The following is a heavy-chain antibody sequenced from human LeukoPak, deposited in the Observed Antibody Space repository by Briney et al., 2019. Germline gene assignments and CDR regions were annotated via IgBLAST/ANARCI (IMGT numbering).Heavy chain of an antibody. D-gene: IGHD6-19*01. J-gene: IGHJ4*02. CDR3: ARDPGNKDSGWYYFDY. CDR1: GFTFGTYW. V-gene: IGHV3-7*01. Sequence: GGSLRLSCAASGFTFGTYWMNWVRQAPGKGLEWVANIKHDGSETYYVDSVEGRFTISRDNAKNSLYLQMNSLRVEDTAVYYCARDPGNKDSGWYYFDYWGQGTLVTVSS. CDR2: IKHDGSET.